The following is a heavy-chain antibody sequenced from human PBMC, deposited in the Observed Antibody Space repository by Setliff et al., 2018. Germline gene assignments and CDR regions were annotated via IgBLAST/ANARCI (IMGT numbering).Heavy chain of an antibody. CDR2: INHSGST. D-gene: IGHD3-3*01. J-gene: IGHJ4*02. Sequence: PSETLSLTCAVYGGSFSGYYWSWIRQPPGKGLEWIGEINHSGSTNYNPSLKSRATISVDTSKNQFSLKLSSVTAADTAVYYCARGHYNFWSGYYRYWGQGTLVTVSS. CDR1: GGSFSGYY. CDR3: ARGHYNFWSGYYRY. V-gene: IGHV4-34*01.